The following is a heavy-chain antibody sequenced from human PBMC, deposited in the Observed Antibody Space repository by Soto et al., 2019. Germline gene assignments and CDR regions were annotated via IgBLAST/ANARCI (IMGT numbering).Heavy chain of an antibody. CDR2: ISASGDDT. Sequence: GGSLRLSCVASGFTFSSYAMNWVRQSPGKGLEWVSGISASGDDTYYAASVKGRFTISRDNSKNTLYLQMVSPRAEDTALYYCAKDLAVSAPNWLDPWGRGTLVTVSS. CDR1: GFTFSSYA. CDR3: AKDLAVSAPNWLDP. D-gene: IGHD2-8*02. V-gene: IGHV3-23*01. J-gene: IGHJ5*02.